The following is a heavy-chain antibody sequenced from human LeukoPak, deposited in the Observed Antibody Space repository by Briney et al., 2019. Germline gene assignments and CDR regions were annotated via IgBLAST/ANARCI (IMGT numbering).Heavy chain of an antibody. CDR3: ARMLLCSGGSCQDH. J-gene: IGHJ4*02. CDR2: IQSAGNA. Sequence: GGSLRLSCSDSGFDVSNHYLNWVRQAPGKGLEWVSMIQSAGNAYYADSVKGRFTISRDDSKNTLYLQMSSLRVEDTAIYYCARMLLCSGGSCQDHWGQGTRVTVSS. D-gene: IGHD2-15*01. CDR1: GFDVSNHY. V-gene: IGHV3-53*01.